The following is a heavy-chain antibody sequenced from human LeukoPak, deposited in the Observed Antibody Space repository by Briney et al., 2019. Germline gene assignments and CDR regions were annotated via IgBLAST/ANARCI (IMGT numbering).Heavy chain of an antibody. Sequence: SETLSLTCAVYGGSFSGYYWSWIRQPPGKGLEWIGEINHIGSTNYNPSLKSRVTISVDTSKNQFSLKLSSVPAADTAVYYCARGAFGGVIAYDFDYWGQGTLVTVSS. V-gene: IGHV4-34*01. J-gene: IGHJ4*02. D-gene: IGHD3-16*02. CDR3: ARGAFGGVIAYDFDY. CDR2: INHIGST. CDR1: GGSFSGYY.